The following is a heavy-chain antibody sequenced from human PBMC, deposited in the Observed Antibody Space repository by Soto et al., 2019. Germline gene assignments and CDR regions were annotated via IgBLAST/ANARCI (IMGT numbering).Heavy chain of an antibody. CDR1: GYSFTSYW. J-gene: IGHJ5*02. D-gene: IGHD2-15*01. CDR3: ARRYCSGGSCYDNWFDP. CDR2: IYPGDSDT. V-gene: IGHV5-51*01. Sequence: GESLKISCKGSGYSFTSYWIGWVRQMPGKGLEWMGIIYPGDSDTRYSPSFQGQVTISADKSISTAYLQWSSLKASDTAMYYCARRYCSGGSCYDNWFDPWGQGTLVTVS.